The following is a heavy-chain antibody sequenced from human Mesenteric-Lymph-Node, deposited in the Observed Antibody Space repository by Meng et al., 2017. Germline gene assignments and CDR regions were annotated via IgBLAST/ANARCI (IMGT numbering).Heavy chain of an antibody. D-gene: IGHD6-13*01. V-gene: IGHV4-4*02. J-gene: IGHJ5*02. CDR2: IYHSGST. CDR1: GGSISSINW. Sequence: QVQLPESGPGLAKPSETLSLTCAGSGGSISSINWWTWVRQPPGKGLEWIGEIYHSGSTNYNPSLKSRVTISVDKSKNQFSLKLSSVTAADTAVYYCARVAAAGNEWFDPWGQGTLVTVSS. CDR3: ARVAAAGNEWFDP.